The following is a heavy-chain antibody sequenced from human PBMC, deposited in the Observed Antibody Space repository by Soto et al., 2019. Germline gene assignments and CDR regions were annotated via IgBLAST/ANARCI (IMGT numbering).Heavy chain of an antibody. CDR2: IWYDGSNK. D-gene: IGHD3-10*01. CDR3: AGAETGYGSGSYLFYYMDV. J-gene: IGHJ6*03. CDR1: GFTFSSYG. Sequence: PGGSLRLSCAASGFTFSSYGMHWVRQAPGKGLEWVAVIWYDGSNKYYADSVKGRFTISRDNSKNTLYLQMNSLRAEDTAVYYCAGAETGYGSGSYLFYYMDVWGKGTTVTVSS. V-gene: IGHV3-33*01.